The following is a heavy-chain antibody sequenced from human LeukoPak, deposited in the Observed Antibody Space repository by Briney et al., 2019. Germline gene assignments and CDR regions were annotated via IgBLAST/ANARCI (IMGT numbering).Heavy chain of an antibody. V-gene: IGHV3-21*01. D-gene: IGHD3-22*01. CDR2: ISSSSSYI. CDR3: ARGDMIVVVITTGDDAFDI. J-gene: IGHJ3*02. Sequence: GGSLRLSCAASGFTFSSYSRSWVRQAPGKGLEWVSSISSSSSYIHYEDSVKGRFTISRDNAKNSLYLQMNSLRAEDTAVYYCARGDMIVVVITTGDDAFDIWGQGTMVTVSS. CDR1: GFTFSSYS.